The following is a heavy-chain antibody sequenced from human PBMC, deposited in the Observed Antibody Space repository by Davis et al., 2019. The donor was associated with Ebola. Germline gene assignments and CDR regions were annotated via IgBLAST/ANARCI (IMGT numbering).Heavy chain of an antibody. D-gene: IGHD6-19*01. CDR3: ARAESSGLFDY. CDR2: INPSGGST. CDR1: GYTFTGYY. J-gene: IGHJ4*02. Sequence: ASVKVSCKASGYTFTGYYIHWVRQAPGQGLEWMGIINPSGGSTSYAQKFQGRVTMTRDTSTSTVYMELSSLRSEDTAVYYCARAESSGLFDYWGQGTLVTVSS. V-gene: IGHV1-46*01.